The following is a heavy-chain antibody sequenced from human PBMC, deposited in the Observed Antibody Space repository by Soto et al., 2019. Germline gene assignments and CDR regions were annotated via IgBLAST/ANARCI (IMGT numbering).Heavy chain of an antibody. CDR3: ARGTHSHYYYYGMDV. Sequence: QLQLQESGSGLVKPSQTLSLTCAVSGGSISSGGYSWSWIRQPPGKGLEWIGYIYHSGSTYYNPSLKSRGTISVDRSKNQFSLKLSSVTAADTAVYYCARGTHSHYYYYGMDVWGQGTTVTVSS. V-gene: IGHV4-30-2*01. CDR2: IYHSGST. J-gene: IGHJ6*02. CDR1: GGSISSGGYS.